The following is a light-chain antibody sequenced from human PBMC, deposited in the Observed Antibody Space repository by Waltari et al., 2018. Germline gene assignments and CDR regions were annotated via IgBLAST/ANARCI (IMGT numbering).Light chain of an antibody. CDR3: QQYDNRPPWT. V-gene: IGKV3-15*01. CDR2: PAS. CDR1: HSVTRT. J-gene: IGKJ1*01. Sequence: TVITLSPATLSVSPGETATLSCSAIHSVTRTLAWYQQKPAQTPWPLIYPASTRATSSPDRCSGSGAGTEFTLTISSLQSEDDAVYYCQQYDNRPPWTFGQGTKVEVK.